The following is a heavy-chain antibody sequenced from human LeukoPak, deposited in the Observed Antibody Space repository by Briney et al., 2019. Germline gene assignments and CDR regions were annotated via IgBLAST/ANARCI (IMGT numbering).Heavy chain of an antibody. CDR3: ARGDGRGRSDGAT. D-gene: IGHD5-24*01. CDR1: GFNFNSY. J-gene: IGHJ1*01. CDR2: INRDETDI. Sequence: GESLRLSCAASGFNFNSYMGWVRQAPEDGLEWVAIINRDETDIYYVDSVKGRFTISRDNAKSSLFLEMNSLRVEETGVYYCARGDGRGRSDGATWGPGTLVTVSS. V-gene: IGHV3-7*01.